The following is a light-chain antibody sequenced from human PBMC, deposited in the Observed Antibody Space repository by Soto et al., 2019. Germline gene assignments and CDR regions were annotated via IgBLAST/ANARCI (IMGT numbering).Light chain of an antibody. V-gene: IGLV2-14*01. J-gene: IGLJ2*01. CDR2: DVS. CDR3: SSYRSGSTI. CDR1: SSDIGRHND. Sequence: QSALTQPASVSGSPGQSITFSCTGTSSDIGRHNDVSWYQQYPGKAPKLMIYDVSNRPSGVSNRFSGSKSGNTASLTISGLQAEDEADYYCSSYRSGSTIFCGGTKLTVL.